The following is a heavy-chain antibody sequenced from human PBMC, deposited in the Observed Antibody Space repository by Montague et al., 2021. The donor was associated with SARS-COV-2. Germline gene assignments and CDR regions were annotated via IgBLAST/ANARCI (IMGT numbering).Heavy chain of an antibody. J-gene: IGHJ4*02. CDR2: INSGGSNT. D-gene: IGHD3-22*01. CDR3: AKQARFTMIVGVYSDGIDY. Sequence: SLRLSCAASGFTFSSYAMSWFRQAPGKGLEWVSVINSGGSNTYYADSVKGRFTISRDNSKNTLYLQMNSLRAEDTAVYYCAKQARFTMIVGVYSDGIDYWGQGTLVTVSS. CDR1: GFTFSSYA. V-gene: IGHV3-23*03.